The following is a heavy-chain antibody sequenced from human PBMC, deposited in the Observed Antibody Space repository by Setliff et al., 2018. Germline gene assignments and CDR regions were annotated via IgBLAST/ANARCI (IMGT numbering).Heavy chain of an antibody. J-gene: IGHJ3*01. D-gene: IGHD1-1*01. CDR2: VKSKSDGGTI. V-gene: IGHV3-15*01. CDR1: GFTFTNAW. CDR3: TTVATN. Sequence: LRLSCAASGFTFTNAWMSWVRQAPGKGLECVGRVKSKSDGGTIDYAAPVEGRFTISKDDSRNTLSQQMNSLKTEYTAVYYCTTVATNRGQGTMVTVSS.